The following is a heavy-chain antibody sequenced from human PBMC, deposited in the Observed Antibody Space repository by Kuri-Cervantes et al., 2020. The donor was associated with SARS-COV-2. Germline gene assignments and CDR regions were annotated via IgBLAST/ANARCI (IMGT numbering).Heavy chain of an antibody. CDR2: INHSGST. Sequence: SETLSLTCAVYGGSFSGYYLRWIRQPPGKGLEWIGEINHSGSTNYNPSLKSRVTISVDTSKNQFSLKLSSVTAADTAVYYCARGSYDFWSGYYYYYGMDVWGQGTTVTVSS. J-gene: IGHJ6*02. CDR1: GGSFSGYY. CDR3: ARGSYDFWSGYYYYYGMDV. V-gene: IGHV4-34*01. D-gene: IGHD3-3*01.